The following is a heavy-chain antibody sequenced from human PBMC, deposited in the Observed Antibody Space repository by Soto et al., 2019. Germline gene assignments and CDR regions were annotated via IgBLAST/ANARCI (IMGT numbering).Heavy chain of an antibody. Sequence: GGSLRLSCAASGFTFSSYWMSWVRQAPGKGLEWVANIKQDGSEKYYVDSVKGRFTISRDNAKNSLYLQMNSLRAEDTAVYYCARSIVVVPAAMVFGAFDIWGQGTMVTVSS. V-gene: IGHV3-7*01. CDR3: ARSIVVVPAAMVFGAFDI. CDR1: GFTFSSYW. J-gene: IGHJ3*02. CDR2: IKQDGSEK. D-gene: IGHD2-2*01.